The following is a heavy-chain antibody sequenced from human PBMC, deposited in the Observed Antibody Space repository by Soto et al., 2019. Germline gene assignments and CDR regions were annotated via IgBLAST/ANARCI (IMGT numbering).Heavy chain of an antibody. J-gene: IGHJ6*02. CDR3: ARTYYYDSSGYYLPSRDYGMDV. D-gene: IGHD3-22*01. Sequence: RASVKVSCKASGYTFTSYDINWVRQATGQGLEWMGWMNPNSGNTGYAQKFQGRVTMTRNTSISTAYMELSSLRSEDTAVYYCARTYYYDSSGYYLPSRDYGMDVWGQGTTVTVSS. V-gene: IGHV1-8*01. CDR2: MNPNSGNT. CDR1: GYTFTSYD.